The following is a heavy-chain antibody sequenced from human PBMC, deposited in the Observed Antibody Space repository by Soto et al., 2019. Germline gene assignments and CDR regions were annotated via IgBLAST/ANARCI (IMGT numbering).Heavy chain of an antibody. CDR2: IYWDEDK. D-gene: IGHD1-26*01. CDR1: GFSLTTSGVG. J-gene: IGHJ2*01. CDR3: AGGRGPGDGRGWYFDL. V-gene: IGHV2-5*02. Sequence: QLTLKESGPTLVKPTQTLTLTCTFSGFSLTTSGVGVAWIRQTPGKALEWLTLIYWDEDKRYSPSLNRRLTITEDTSNTQVVLKLTNMDPTDTATYYGAGGRGPGDGRGWYFDLWGRGTLVTVSS.